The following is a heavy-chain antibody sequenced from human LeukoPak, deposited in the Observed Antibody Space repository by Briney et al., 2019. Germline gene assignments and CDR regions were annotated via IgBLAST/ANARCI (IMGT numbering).Heavy chain of an antibody. D-gene: IGHD1-26*01. V-gene: IGHV3-30*18. J-gene: IGHJ4*02. CDR3: AKGLGSGRSPREFFDY. Sequence: GGSLRLSCAASGFTFSSCGMHWVRQAPGKGLEWVGVISYDGSTQYSVDSVRGRFIMSRDNWKNTLYLQMNSLRAEDAAVYYCAKGLGSGRSPREFFDYWGQGTLVTVSS. CDR1: GFTFSSCG. CDR2: ISYDGSTQ.